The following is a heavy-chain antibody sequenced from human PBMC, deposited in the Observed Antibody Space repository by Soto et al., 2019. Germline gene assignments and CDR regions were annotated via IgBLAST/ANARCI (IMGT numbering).Heavy chain of an antibody. CDR3: AKDRGLVLSFYFDY. D-gene: IGHD6-19*01. Sequence: EVQLVESGGGLVQPGRSLRLSCAASGFTFDDYAMHWVRQAPGKGLEWVSGISWNSGSIGYADSVKGRFTISRDNAKNSLYLQMNRLTAEDTALYYCAKDRGLVLSFYFDYWGQGTLVTVSS. CDR2: ISWNSGSI. CDR1: GFTFDDYA. V-gene: IGHV3-9*01. J-gene: IGHJ4*02.